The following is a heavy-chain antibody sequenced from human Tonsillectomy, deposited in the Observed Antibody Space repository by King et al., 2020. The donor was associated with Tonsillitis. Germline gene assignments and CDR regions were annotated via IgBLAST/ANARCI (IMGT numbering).Heavy chain of an antibody. V-gene: IGHV4-31*03. J-gene: IGHJ4*02. CDR2: IYYTGIT. D-gene: IGHD3-10*01. CDR1: GGSISSGAYY. Sequence: VPLQESGPGLVKPSQTLSLTCTVSGGSISSGAYYWSWIRQHPGKGLEWIGYIYYTGITSNNPSLQSRVSISVDTSKNQFSLKLSSVTAADTAVYYCARGIYYFGSGTYYGPFDNWGQGTLVAVSS. CDR3: ARGIYYFGSGTYYGPFDN.